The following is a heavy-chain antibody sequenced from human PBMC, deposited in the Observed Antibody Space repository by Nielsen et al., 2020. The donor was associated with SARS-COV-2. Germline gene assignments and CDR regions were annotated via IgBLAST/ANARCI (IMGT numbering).Heavy chain of an antibody. V-gene: IGHV3-48*03. CDR2: VSSGGGV. CDR3: AKDPSDGYSSSWYFDY. D-gene: IGHD6-13*01. J-gene: IGHJ4*02. CDR1: GFNLSHYE. Sequence: GGSLRLSCTASGFNLSHYEMNWVRQAPGKGLEWVSYVSSGGGVYYSDSVKGRFTISRDNAKSSLYLQMNSLRAEDTALYYCAKDPSDGYSSSWYFDYWGQGTLVTVSS.